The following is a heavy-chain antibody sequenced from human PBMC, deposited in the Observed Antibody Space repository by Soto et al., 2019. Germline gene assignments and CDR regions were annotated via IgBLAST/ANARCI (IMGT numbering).Heavy chain of an antibody. CDR2: IWYDGSNK. CDR3: ARGGRTMVRGYGMDV. V-gene: IGHV3-33*01. Sequence: GSLRLSCAASGFTFSSYGMHWVRQAPGKGLEWVAVIWYDGSNKYYADSVKGRFTISRDNSKNTLYLQMNSLRAEDTAVYYCARGGRTMVRGYGMDVWGQGTTVTVSS. D-gene: IGHD3-10*01. J-gene: IGHJ6*02. CDR1: GFTFSSYG.